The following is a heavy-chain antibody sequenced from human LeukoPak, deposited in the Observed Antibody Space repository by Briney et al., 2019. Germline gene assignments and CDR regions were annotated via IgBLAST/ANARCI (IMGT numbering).Heavy chain of an antibody. Sequence: PSETLSLTCTVSGAPISSYYWTWIRQPPGRGLEWIGSKYYSGSTNYSPSLQSRVTMSVDTSTNQFSLKLSSVTAADTAVYYCARLGHYDSSAYFNYYYGMDVWGQGTTVTVSS. J-gene: IGHJ6*02. CDR3: ARLGHYDSSAYFNYYYGMDV. D-gene: IGHD3-22*01. V-gene: IGHV4-59*01. CDR2: KYYSGST. CDR1: GAPISSYY.